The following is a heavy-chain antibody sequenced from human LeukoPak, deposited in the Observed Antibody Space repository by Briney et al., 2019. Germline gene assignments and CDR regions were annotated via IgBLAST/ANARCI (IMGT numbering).Heavy chain of an antibody. V-gene: IGHV4-59*01. J-gene: IGHJ4*02. CDR2: ISSSGRT. CDR3: APGYYGPFES. CDR1: GFSITAYT. D-gene: IGHD3-10*01. Sequence: SETLSLTCTVSGFSITAYTWNWIRQSPGKGLEWIGYISSSGRTDYNPSLKSRVTISLDTSKNQFSLILISLTAADTAVYYCAPGYYGPFESWGPGTLVTVSS.